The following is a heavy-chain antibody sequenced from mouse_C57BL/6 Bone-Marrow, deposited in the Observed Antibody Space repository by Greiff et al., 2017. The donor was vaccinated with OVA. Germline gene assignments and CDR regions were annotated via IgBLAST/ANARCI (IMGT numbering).Heavy chain of an antibody. D-gene: IGHD2-3*01. CDR2: IYPGDGDT. J-gene: IGHJ1*03. CDR3: ARKDGSYWYFDV. V-gene: IGHV1-82*01. CDR1: GYAFSSSW. Sequence: QVQLQQSGPELVKPGASVKISCKASGYAFSSSWMNWVKQRPGKGLEWIGRIYPGDGDTNYNGKFKGKATLTADKSSSTAYMQLSSLTSEDSAVYFCARKDGSYWYFDVWGTGTTVTVSS.